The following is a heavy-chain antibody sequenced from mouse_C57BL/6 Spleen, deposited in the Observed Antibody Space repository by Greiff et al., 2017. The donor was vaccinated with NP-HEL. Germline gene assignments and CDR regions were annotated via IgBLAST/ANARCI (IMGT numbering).Heavy chain of an antibody. CDR1: GFTFSDYG. Sequence: DVQLVESGGGLVKPGGSLKLSCAASGFTFSDYGMHWVRQAPEKGLEWVAYISSGSSTIYYADTVKGRFTISRDNAKNTLFLQMTSLRSEDTAMYYCARDDGYYYWYFDVWGTGTTVTVSS. CDR2: ISSGSSTI. D-gene: IGHD2-3*01. J-gene: IGHJ1*03. CDR3: ARDDGYYYWYFDV. V-gene: IGHV5-17*01.